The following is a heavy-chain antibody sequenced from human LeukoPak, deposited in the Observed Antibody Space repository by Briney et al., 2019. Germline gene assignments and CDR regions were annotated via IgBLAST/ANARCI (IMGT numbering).Heavy chain of an antibody. Sequence: GGSLRLSCTASGFTFSSYAMSWVRQAPGKGLEWVSAISGSGGSTYYADSVKGRFTISRDNSKNTLYLQMNSLRAEDTAVYYCAKDHPNDYGDYSPENWFDPWGQGTLVTVSS. D-gene: IGHD4-17*01. J-gene: IGHJ5*02. CDR3: AKDHPNDYGDYSPENWFDP. CDR1: GFTFSSYA. CDR2: ISGSGGST. V-gene: IGHV3-23*01.